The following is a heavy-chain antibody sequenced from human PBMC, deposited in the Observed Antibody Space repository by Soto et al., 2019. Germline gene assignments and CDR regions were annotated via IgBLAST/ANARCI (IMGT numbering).Heavy chain of an antibody. Sequence: QVQLQESGPGLVKPSQTLSLTCSVSGDSIRGGGHYWNWIRQFPGKGLARIGYVYHSGSTHYNPSLRGRLTISIDTSKNQFSLRLISVTAADTALYYCARDTGLAPTVWGYWGHGTQVTVSS. D-gene: IGHD7-27*01. J-gene: IGHJ4*03. CDR3: ARDTGLAPTVWGY. CDR2: VYHSGST. CDR1: GDSIRGGGHY. V-gene: IGHV4-31*03.